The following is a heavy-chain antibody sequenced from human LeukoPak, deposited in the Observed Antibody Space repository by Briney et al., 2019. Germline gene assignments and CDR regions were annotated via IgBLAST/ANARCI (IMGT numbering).Heavy chain of an antibody. D-gene: IGHD6-13*01. V-gene: IGHV4-59*01. CDR3: ARGSIAAAGPEVGWYYFDY. CDR2: IYYSGST. J-gene: IGHJ4*02. CDR1: GGSISSYY. Sequence: TSETLSLTCTVSGGSISSYYWSWIRQPPGKGLEWIGYIYYSGSTDYNPSLKSRVTISVDTSKNQFSLKLSSVTAADTAVYYCARGSIAAAGPEVGWYYFDYWGQGTLASVST.